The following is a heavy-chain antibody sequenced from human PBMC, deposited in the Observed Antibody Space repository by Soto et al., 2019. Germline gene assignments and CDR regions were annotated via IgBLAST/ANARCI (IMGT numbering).Heavy chain of an antibody. D-gene: IGHD3-3*01. CDR1: GGSISSGDYY. CDR3: ARGFDFWSGYWGFDP. V-gene: IGHV4-30-4*01. Sequence: PSLTCTVSGGSISSGDYYWSWIRQPPGKGLEWIGYIYYSGSTYYNPSLKSRVTISVDTSKNQFSLKLSSVTAADTAVYYCARGFDFWSGYWGFDPWGQGTLVTVSS. J-gene: IGHJ5*02. CDR2: IYYSGST.